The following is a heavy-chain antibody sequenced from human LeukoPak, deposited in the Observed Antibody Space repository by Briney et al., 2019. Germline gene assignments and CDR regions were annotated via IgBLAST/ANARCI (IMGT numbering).Heavy chain of an antibody. CDR1: GGSISSYY. V-gene: IGHV4-59*12. J-gene: IGHJ6*02. Sequence: SSETLSLTCTVSGGSISSYYWSWIRQPPGKGLEWIGYIYYSGSTYYNPSLKSRVTISVDTSKNQFSLKLSSVTAADTAVYYCARDVRRYCSGGSCYPVLGYGMDVWGQGTTVTVSS. CDR3: ARDVRRYCSGGSCYPVLGYGMDV. D-gene: IGHD2-15*01. CDR2: IYYSGST.